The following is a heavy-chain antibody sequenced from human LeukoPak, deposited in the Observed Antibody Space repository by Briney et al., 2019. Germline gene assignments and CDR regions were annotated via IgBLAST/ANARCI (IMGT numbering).Heavy chain of an antibody. V-gene: IGHV3-53*01. J-gene: IGHJ4*02. D-gene: IGHD3-22*01. CDR2: IYSGGST. Sequence: GGSLRLSCTASGFTVSSNYMSWVRQAPGRGLEWVSIIYSGGSTYYADSVKGRFTVSRDNSKNTLYLQMNSLRAEDTAVYYCARVDYHDSSGYYRWGQGTLVTVSS. CDR3: ARVDYHDSSGYYR. CDR1: GFTVSSNY.